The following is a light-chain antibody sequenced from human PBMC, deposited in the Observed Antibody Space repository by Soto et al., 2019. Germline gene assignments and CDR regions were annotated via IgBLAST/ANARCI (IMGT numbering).Light chain of an antibody. Sequence: SVLNQPASRSGSPWQAIALFFLGNSKYVGAYNYVSWYQQHPGKAPKLLIYDVSGRPSGVSDRFSGSKSGNSASLTISGLQAEDEAAYYCSSYTTTSTVLFGGGTKVTVL. CDR1: SKYVGAYNY. V-gene: IGLV2-14*01. J-gene: IGLJ2*01. CDR2: DVS. CDR3: SSYTTTSTVL.